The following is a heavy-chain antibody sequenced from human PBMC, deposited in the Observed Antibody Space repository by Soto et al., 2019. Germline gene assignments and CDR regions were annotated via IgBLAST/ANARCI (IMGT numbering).Heavy chain of an antibody. Sequence: GASVKVSCKASGYTFTSYGISWVRQAPGQGLEWMGWISAYNGNTNYAQKLQGRVTVTTDTSTSTAYMELRSLRSDDTAVYYCASTTDKNWFAPCGQGTLVTVSS. J-gene: IGHJ5*02. V-gene: IGHV1-18*01. CDR3: ASTTDKNWFAP. D-gene: IGHD4-4*01. CDR1: GYTFTSYG. CDR2: ISAYNGNT.